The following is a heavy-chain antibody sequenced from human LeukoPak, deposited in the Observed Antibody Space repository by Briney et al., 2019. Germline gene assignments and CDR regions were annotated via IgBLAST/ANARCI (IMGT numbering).Heavy chain of an antibody. J-gene: IGHJ4*02. CDR3: ARYDDETSFDY. CDR1: GGSISSHY. V-gene: IGHV4-59*11. Sequence: SETLSLTCTVSGGSISSHYWSWIRQPPGKGLEWIGYIYYSGSTNYNPSLKSRVTISVDTSKNQFSLKLSSVIAADTAVYYCARYDDETSFDYWGQGTLVTVSS. CDR2: IYYSGST. D-gene: IGHD1-1*01.